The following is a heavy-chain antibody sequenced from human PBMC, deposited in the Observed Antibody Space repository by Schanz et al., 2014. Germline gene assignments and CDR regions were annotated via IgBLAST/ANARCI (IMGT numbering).Heavy chain of an antibody. CDR3: AREKRRTEVVLDP. CDR1: GFTFNYVW. Sequence: VQLVESGGGLISPGGSLRLSCVASGFTFNYVWMSWVRQAPGKGLEWVAFIRDDGTYQNYADSIKGRFTVSRDNSKNTLYLQINSLRAEVTPVYYCAREKRRTEVVLDPWGQGTLVTVS. V-gene: IGHV3-30*02. J-gene: IGHJ5*02. CDR2: IRDDGTYQ.